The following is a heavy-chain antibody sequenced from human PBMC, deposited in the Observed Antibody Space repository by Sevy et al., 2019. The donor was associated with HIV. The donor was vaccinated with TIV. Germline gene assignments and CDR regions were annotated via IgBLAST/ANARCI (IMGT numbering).Heavy chain of an antibody. D-gene: IGHD2-2*01. CDR2: IYPGDSDT. J-gene: IGHJ4*02. V-gene: IGHV5-51*01. CDR1: GYTFSNYW. Sequence: GESLKISCKGSGYTFSNYWIGWVRQMPGKGLEWMGVIYPGDSDTRYSPSFQGQVNISADKSSSTAYLQWSSLKTSDTALYYRARYPIVVVPAAEYYFDYWGQGTLVTVSS. CDR3: ARYPIVVVPAAEYYFDY.